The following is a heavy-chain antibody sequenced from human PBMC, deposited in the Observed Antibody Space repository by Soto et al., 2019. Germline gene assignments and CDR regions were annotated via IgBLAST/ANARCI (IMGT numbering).Heavy chain of an antibody. CDR1: GFTFDDYT. D-gene: IGHD4-17*01. J-gene: IGHJ6*02. CDR3: AKDIRNTVPSSGMDV. CDR2: ISWDGGST. V-gene: IGHV3-43*01. Sequence: GGSLRLSCAASGFTFDDYTMHWVRQAPGKGLEWVSLISWDGGSTYYADSVKGRFTISRDNSKNSLYLQMNSLRTEDTALYYCAKDIRNTVPSSGMDVWGQGTTVTVS.